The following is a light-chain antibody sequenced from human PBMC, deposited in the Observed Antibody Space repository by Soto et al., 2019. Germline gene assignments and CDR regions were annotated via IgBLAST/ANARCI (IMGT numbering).Light chain of an antibody. J-gene: IGKJ1*01. Sequence: IQMTQSPATLSGSVGHTVTITCGASQTISSWLAWYQQKPGKAPKLLIYKASTLKSGVPSRFSVSGSGTEFTLTISSLQSDDFATYYCQHYNSYPEAFCEGTKVDIK. V-gene: IGKV1-5*03. CDR1: QTISSW. CDR2: KAS. CDR3: QHYNSYPEA.